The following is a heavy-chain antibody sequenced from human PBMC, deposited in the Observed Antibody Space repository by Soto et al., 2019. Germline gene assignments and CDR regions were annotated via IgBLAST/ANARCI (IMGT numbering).Heavy chain of an antibody. J-gene: IGHJ4*02. CDR3: AGWGGHDYNY. Sequence: EVQLLGSGGGLVQPGGSLRLSCVGSVFTVSTYWMNWVRQAPGKGLEWVANINPDGNVGTYVDSVRVRFTASRDNAKNSLYLQMNSLRADDTAVYFCAGWGGHDYNYWGQGIMVTVS. V-gene: IGHV3-7*01. D-gene: IGHD4-4*01. CDR1: VFTVSTYW. CDR2: INPDGNVG.